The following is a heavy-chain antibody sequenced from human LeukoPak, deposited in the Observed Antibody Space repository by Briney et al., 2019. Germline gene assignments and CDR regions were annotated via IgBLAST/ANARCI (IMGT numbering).Heavy chain of an antibody. D-gene: IGHD3-22*01. V-gene: IGHV1-8*01. CDR3: ASQETYYYDSSGYQYYYYGMDV. CDR1: GYTFTSYD. CDR2: MNPNSGNT. J-gene: IGHJ6*02. Sequence: ASAKVSCKASGYTFTSYDINWVRQATGQGLEWMGWMNPNSGNTGYAQKFQGRVTMTRNTSISTAYMELSSLRSEDTAVYYCASQETYYYDSSGYQYYYYGMDVWGQGTTVTVSS.